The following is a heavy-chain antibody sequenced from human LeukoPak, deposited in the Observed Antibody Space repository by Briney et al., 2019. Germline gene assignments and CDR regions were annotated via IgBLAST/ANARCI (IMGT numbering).Heavy chain of an antibody. Sequence: GGSLRLSCAASGFTFSNAWMSWVRQAPGKGLEWVAFIRYDGSNKYYADSVKGRFTISRDNSKNTLYLQMNSLRAEDTAVYYCAKDVSLRGYPYYFDYWGQGTLVTVSS. V-gene: IGHV3-30*02. CDR2: IRYDGSNK. D-gene: IGHD5-18*01. CDR1: GFTFSNAW. CDR3: AKDVSLRGYPYYFDY. J-gene: IGHJ4*02.